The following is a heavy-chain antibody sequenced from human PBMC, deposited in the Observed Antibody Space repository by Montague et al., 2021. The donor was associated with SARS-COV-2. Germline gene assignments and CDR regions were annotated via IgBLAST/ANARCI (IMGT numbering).Heavy chain of an antibody. J-gene: IGHJ6*02. Sequence: SEILSLTCAVYGGSFSGYYWSWIRQPPGRGLEWIGEINHSGSTNYNPSLKSRVTISVDTSKNQFSLKLSSATAADTAVYYCARVRYYGSGTSLGMDVWGQGTTVTVSS. V-gene: IGHV4-34*01. CDR1: GGSFSGYY. CDR3: ARVRYYGSGTSLGMDV. D-gene: IGHD3-10*01. CDR2: INHSGST.